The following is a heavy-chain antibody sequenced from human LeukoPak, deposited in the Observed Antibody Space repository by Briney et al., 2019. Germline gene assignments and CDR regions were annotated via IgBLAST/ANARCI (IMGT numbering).Heavy chain of an antibody. CDR2: IYHSGST. CDR3: ARGVRRYFDY. CDR1: GGSISSGGYS. D-gene: IGHD3-22*01. V-gene: IGHV4-30-2*01. J-gene: IGHJ4*02. Sequence: SETLSLTYAVSGGSISSGGYSWSWIRQPPGKGLEWIGYIYHSGSTYYNPSLKSRVTISVDRSKNQFSLKLSSVTAADTAVYYCARGVRRYFDYWGQGTLVTVSS.